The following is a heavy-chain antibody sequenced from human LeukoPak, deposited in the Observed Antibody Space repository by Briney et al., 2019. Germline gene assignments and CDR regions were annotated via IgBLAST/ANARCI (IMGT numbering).Heavy chain of an antibody. J-gene: IGHJ4*02. CDR3: ARVTAVAGAYYFDY. Sequence: SETLSLTCTVPGGSISSYYWSWIRQPPGKGLEWIGYIYYSGSTNYNPSLKSRVTTSVDTSKNQFSLKLSSVTAADTAVYYCARVTAVAGAYYFDYWGQGTLVTVSS. CDR2: IYYSGST. CDR1: GGSISSYY. V-gene: IGHV4-59*01. D-gene: IGHD6-19*01.